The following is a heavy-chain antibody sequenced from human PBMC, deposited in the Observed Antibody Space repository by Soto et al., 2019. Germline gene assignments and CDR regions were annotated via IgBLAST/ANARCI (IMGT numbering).Heavy chain of an antibody. CDR1: GGTFSSYT. CDR3: ASVISSSVPSSYYYYYMDV. J-gene: IGHJ6*03. CDR2: IIPILGIA. V-gene: IGHV1-69*02. D-gene: IGHD6-13*01. Sequence: QVQLVQSGAEVKKPGSSVKVSCKASGGTFSSYTISWVRQAPGQGLEWMGRIIPILGIANYAQKFQGRVTITADKSTSTAYMDLSSPRSNDTAVYYCASVISSSVPSSYYYYYMDVWGKGTTVTVSS.